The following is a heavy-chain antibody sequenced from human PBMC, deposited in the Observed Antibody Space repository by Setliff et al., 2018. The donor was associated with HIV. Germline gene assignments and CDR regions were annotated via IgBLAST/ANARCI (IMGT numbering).Heavy chain of an antibody. D-gene: IGHD1-20*01. CDR1: GGSISSHY. J-gene: IGHJ4*02. V-gene: IGHV4-59*11. CDR2: IYYSGST. CDR3: AREVYNCNDGVDY. Sequence: SETLSLTCTVSGGSISSHYWSWIRQPPGKGLEWIGSIYYSGSTNYNPSLKSRVTISVDTSKNQFSLKLSSVTAADTAVYYCAREVYNCNDGVDYWGQGTLVTVS.